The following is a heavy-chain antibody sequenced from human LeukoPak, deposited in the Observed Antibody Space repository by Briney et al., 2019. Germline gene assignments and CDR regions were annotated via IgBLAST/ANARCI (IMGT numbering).Heavy chain of an antibody. V-gene: IGHV1-46*01. Sequence: ASVKVSCKASGGTFSSYAISWVRQAPGQGLEWMGIINPSGGSTSYAQKFQGRVTMTRDTSTSTVYMELSSLRSEDTAVYYCARDGGWNDVLYYFDYWGQGTLVTVSS. CDR3: ARDGGWNDVLYYFDY. CDR2: INPSGGST. CDR1: GGTFSSYA. J-gene: IGHJ4*02. D-gene: IGHD1-1*01.